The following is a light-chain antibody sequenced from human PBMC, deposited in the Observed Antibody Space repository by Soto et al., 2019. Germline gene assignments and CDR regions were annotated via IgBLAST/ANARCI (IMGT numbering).Light chain of an antibody. J-gene: IGKJ1*01. Sequence: DIQMTQSPSTLSASVGDRVTITCRASQSISSWLAWYQQKPGKAPKLLIYDASSLESGVPSRFSASGSGTKSTLTISSLQPKIFETYSCQPLNSNPRPFGQGTKVDIK. V-gene: IGKV1-5*01. CDR1: QSISSW. CDR3: QPLNSNPRP. CDR2: DAS.